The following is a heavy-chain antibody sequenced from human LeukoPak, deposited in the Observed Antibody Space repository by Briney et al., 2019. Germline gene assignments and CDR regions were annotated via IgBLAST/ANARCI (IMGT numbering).Heavy chain of an antibody. CDR3: ARGVRGRDLLPGGILYYYYYYMDV. CDR2: MNPNSGNT. CDR1: GYTFTSYD. Sequence: ASVKVSCKASGYTFTSYDINWVRQATGQGLEWMGWMNPNSGNTGYAQKFQGRVTITRNTSISTAYMELSSLRSEDTAVYYCARGVRGRDLLPGGILYYYYYYMDVWGKGTTVTVSS. V-gene: IGHV1-8*03. D-gene: IGHD1-26*01. J-gene: IGHJ6*03.